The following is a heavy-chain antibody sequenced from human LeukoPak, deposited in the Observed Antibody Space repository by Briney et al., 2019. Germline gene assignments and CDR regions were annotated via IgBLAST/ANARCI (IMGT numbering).Heavy chain of an antibody. CDR2: ISGYNGNT. D-gene: IGHD2/OR15-2a*01. J-gene: IGHJ4*02. CDR1: GYTFTSYG. CDR3: ARRYLYYFDY. V-gene: IGHV1-18*01. Sequence: ASVKVSCKASGYTFTSYGISWVRQAPGKGLEWMGWISGYNGNTNYAQKLQGRVTMTTDTSTSTVYMELRSLRSDDTAVYYCARRYLYYFDYWGQGTLVTVSS.